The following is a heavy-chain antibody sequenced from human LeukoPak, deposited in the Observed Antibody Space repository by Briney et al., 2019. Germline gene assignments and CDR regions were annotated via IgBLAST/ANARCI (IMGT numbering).Heavy chain of an antibody. CDR2: IYYSGST. CDR1: GGSISSYY. V-gene: IGHV4-59*01. J-gene: IGHJ4*02. Sequence: NPSETLSHTCTVSGGSISSYYWSWIRQPPGKGLEWIGYIYYSGSTNYNPSLKSRVTISVDTSKNQFSLKLSSVTAADTAVYYCARAGYSDPSRFDYWGQGTLVTVSS. D-gene: IGHD3-3*01. CDR3: ARAGYSDPSRFDY.